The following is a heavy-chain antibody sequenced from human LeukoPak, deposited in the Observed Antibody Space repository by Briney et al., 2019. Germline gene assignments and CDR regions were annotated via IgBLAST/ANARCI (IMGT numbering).Heavy chain of an antibody. CDR1: GFTFDDYA. D-gene: IGHD2-2*01. V-gene: IGHV3-9*01. Sequence: TGGSLRLSCAASGFTFDDYAMHWVRQAPGKGLEWVSGISWNSGSIGYADSVKGRFTISRDNAKNSLYLQMNSLKTEDTAVYYCTRSSTSLLIYAFDIWGQGTMVTVSS. J-gene: IGHJ3*02. CDR2: ISWNSGSI. CDR3: TRSSTSLLIYAFDI.